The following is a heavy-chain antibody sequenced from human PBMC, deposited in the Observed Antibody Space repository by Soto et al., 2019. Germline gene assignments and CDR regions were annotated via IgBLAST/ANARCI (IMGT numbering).Heavy chain of an antibody. J-gene: IGHJ4*02. Sequence: EVQLLESGGGLVQPGGSLRLSCAASGFTFSSYAMSWVCQAPGKGLEWVSAISGSGGSTYYSDSVKGRFTISRDNSKNTLYLQMNSLRAEDTDVYYCAKENGYSSSWFEFDYWGQGTLVTVSS. CDR2: ISGSGGST. CDR3: AKENGYSSSWFEFDY. V-gene: IGHV3-23*01. D-gene: IGHD6-13*01. CDR1: GFTFSSYA.